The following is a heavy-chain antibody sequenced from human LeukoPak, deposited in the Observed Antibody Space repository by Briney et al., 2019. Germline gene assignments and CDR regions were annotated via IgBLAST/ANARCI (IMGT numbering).Heavy chain of an antibody. D-gene: IGHD5/OR15-5a*01. Sequence: GGSPRLSCAASGFTFSSYGMHWVRQAPGKGLEWVAFIRYDGSNKYYADSVKGRFTISRDNSKNTLYLQMNSLRAEDTAVYYCAKVYRPYYYYMDVWGKGTTVTVSS. V-gene: IGHV3-30*02. CDR1: GFTFSSYG. CDR3: AKVYRPYYYYMDV. CDR2: IRYDGSNK. J-gene: IGHJ6*03.